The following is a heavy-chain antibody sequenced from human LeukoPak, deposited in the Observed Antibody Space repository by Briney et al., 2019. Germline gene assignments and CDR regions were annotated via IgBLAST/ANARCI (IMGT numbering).Heavy chain of an antibody. J-gene: IGHJ3*02. V-gene: IGHV3-53*04. CDR1: GFTVSSNY. Sequence: GGSLRLSCAASGFTVSSNYMSWVRQAPGKGLEWVSVIYGGGSTYYADSVKGRFTISRHNSKNMLYLQMNSLRAEDTAVYYCARGGQQLVNDAFDIWGQGTMVTVSS. D-gene: IGHD6-13*01. CDR2: IYGGGST. CDR3: ARGGQQLVNDAFDI.